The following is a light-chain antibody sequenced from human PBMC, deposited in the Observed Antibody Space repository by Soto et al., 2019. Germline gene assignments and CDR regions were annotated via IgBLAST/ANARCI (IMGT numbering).Light chain of an antibody. J-gene: IGKJ3*01. CDR3: QQFGSSSGFT. CDR1: QSTNSRY. V-gene: IGKV3-20*01. Sequence: ESVLTQSPGTLSLSPGERATLSCRASQSTNSRYLAWYQQKPGQAPRLLIDGASSRATGIPDRLSGSGSGTDFALTISRLEPEDFAVYYCQQFGSSSGFTFGAGTIVDIK. CDR2: GAS.